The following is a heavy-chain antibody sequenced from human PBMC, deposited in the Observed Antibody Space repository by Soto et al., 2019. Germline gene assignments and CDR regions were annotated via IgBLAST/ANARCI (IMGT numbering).Heavy chain of an antibody. CDR2: IFYSGNT. D-gene: IGHD3-10*02. CDR1: GGSISSYY. V-gene: IGHV4-59*01. J-gene: IGHJ6*02. Sequence: QVQLQESGPGLVKPSETLPLTCTVSGGSISSYYWSWIRQSPGKGLEWMGYIFYSGNTNYNPSLKSSVTISVDTAKSQFSLTLTAVSAAETVVYYCARERLGYSCSGRCVGLCHYYHGMDVWGQGTTVTVSS. CDR3: ARERLGYSCSGRCVGLCHYYHGMDV.